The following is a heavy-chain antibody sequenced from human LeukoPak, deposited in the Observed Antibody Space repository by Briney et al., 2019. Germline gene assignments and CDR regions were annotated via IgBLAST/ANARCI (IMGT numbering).Heavy chain of an antibody. CDR2: ISGSGGST. Sequence: GGALRLSCAASGFTFSSYAMSWVRQAPGKGLEWVSAISGSGGSTYYADSVKGRFTISRDNSKNTLYLQMNSLRAEHTAVYYCAKGDCSSTSCFSDYWGQGTLVTVSS. CDR1: GFTFSSYA. D-gene: IGHD2-2*01. CDR3: AKGDCSSTSCFSDY. V-gene: IGHV3-23*01. J-gene: IGHJ4*02.